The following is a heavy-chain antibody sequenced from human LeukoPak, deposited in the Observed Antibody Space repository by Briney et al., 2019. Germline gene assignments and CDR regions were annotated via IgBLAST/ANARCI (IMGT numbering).Heavy chain of an antibody. CDR2: IYYSGST. CDR3: ARDHYDILTGSNWFDP. V-gene: IGHV4-59*12. Sequence: SETLSLTCTVSGGSISSYYWSWIRQPPGKGLGWIGYIYYSGSTNYNPSLKSRVTISVDTSKNQFSLKLSSVTAADTAVYYCARDHYDILTGSNWFDPWGQGTLVTVSS. CDR1: GGSISSYY. J-gene: IGHJ5*02. D-gene: IGHD3-9*01.